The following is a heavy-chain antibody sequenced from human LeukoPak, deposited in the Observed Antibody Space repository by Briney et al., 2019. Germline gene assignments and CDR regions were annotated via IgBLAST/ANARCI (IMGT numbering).Heavy chain of an antibody. CDR2: ISSSGSTI. J-gene: IGHJ4*02. CDR1: GFTFSDYY. V-gene: IGHV3-11*01. D-gene: IGHD3-9*01. Sequence: TAGGSLRLSCAASGFTFSDYYMSWIRQAPGKGLEWVSYISSSGSTIYYADSVKGPFTISRDNAKNSLYLQMNSLRAEDTAVYYCARVLEDILTGSAAVSYFDYWGQGTLVTVSS. CDR3: ARVLEDILTGSAAVSYFDY.